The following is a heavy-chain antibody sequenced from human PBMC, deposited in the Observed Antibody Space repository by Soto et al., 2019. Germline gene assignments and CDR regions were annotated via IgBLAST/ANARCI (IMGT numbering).Heavy chain of an antibody. V-gene: IGHV1-69*12. J-gene: IGHJ6*02. CDR1: GGTFSSYA. CDR3: ARDRRGYCTNGVCPYYYYGMDV. D-gene: IGHD2-8*01. CDR2: IIPIFGTA. Sequence: QVQLVQSGAEVKKPGSSVKVSCKASGGTFSSYAISWVRQAPGQGLEWMGGIIPIFGTANYAQKFQGRVTITADESTSTAYMELSRLRSEDTAVYYCARDRRGYCTNGVCPYYYYGMDVWGQGTTVTVSS.